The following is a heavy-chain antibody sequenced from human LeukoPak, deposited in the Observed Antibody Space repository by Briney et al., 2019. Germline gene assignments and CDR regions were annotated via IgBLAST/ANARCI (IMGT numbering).Heavy chain of an antibody. CDR3: AKRGVVIRAVLVVGFHKEAYYFDS. J-gene: IGHJ4*02. D-gene: IGHD2-15*01. V-gene: IGHV3-23*01. Sequence: PGGSLRLSCVVSGITLSNYGMSWVRQAPGKGLEWVAGISVRGGSTNYADSVKGRFTISRDNPKNTLYLQMNSLRSEDTAVYFCAKRGVVIRAVLVVGFHKEAYYFDSWGQGALVTVSS. CDR1: GITLSNYG. CDR2: ISVRGGST.